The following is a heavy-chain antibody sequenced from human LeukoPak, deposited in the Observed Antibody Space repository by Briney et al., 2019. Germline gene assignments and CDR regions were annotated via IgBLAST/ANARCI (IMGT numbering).Heavy chain of an antibody. CDR2: TYYRSKWYN. V-gene: IGHV6-1*01. CDR1: GDSVSSNSAA. CDR3: ARHSEMAAAGRTDFDY. Sequence: SQTLSLTCAISGDSVSSNSAAWNWIRQSPSRGLEWLGRTYYRSKWYNDYAVSVKSRITINPDTSKNQFSLQLNSVTPEDTAVYYCARHSEMAAAGRTDFDYWGQGTLVTVSS. D-gene: IGHD6-13*01. J-gene: IGHJ4*02.